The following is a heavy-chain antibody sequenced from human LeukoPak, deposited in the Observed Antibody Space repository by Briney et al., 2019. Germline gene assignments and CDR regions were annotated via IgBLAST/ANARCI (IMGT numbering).Heavy chain of an antibody. V-gene: IGHV3-48*03. CDR2: ISSSGSTI. CDR3: ARESGYDPGLDY. J-gene: IGHJ4*02. Sequence: GGSLRLSCAASGFTFSSYEMNRVRQAPGKGLEWVSYISSSGSTIYYADSVKGRFTISRDNAKNSLYLQMNSLRAEDTAVYYCARESGYDPGLDYWGQGTLVTVSS. D-gene: IGHD5-12*01. CDR1: GFTFSSYE.